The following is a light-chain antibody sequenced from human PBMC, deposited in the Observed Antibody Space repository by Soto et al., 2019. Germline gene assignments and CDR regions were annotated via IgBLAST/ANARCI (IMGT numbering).Light chain of an antibody. CDR2: AVS. J-gene: IGLJ2*01. CDR1: GSDVGGYNY. CDR3: SSYTSASTPLV. V-gene: IGLV2-14*01. Sequence: QSALTQPASVSGSPGQSITISCTGTGSDVGGYNYVSWYQQHPGKAPKVMIYAVSNRPSGVSNRFSGSKSGNTAALTISGLHAEDEADYYCSSYTSASTPLVFGGGTKVTVL.